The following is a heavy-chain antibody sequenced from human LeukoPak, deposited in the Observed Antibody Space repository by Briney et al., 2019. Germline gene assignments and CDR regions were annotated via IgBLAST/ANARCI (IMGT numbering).Heavy chain of an antibody. D-gene: IGHD6-19*01. CDR2: VSGSGGGT. J-gene: IGHJ4*02. CDR3: ARGSIAVAGTD. CDR1: GFTFSSYA. Sequence: PGGSLRLSCAASGFTFSSYAMTWVRQAPGKGLEWVSAVSGSGGGTYYADSVKGRFTISRDNSKSTLYLQMNSLRAEDTAVYYCARGSIAVAGTDWGQGTLVTVSS. V-gene: IGHV3-23*01.